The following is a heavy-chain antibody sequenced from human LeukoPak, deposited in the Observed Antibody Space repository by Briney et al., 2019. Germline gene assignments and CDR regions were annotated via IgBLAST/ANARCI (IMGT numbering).Heavy chain of an antibody. J-gene: IGHJ4*02. CDR2: IWYDGSNK. CDR3: VRDYYDSSGVFDY. CDR1: GFTFSSYG. Sequence: PGGSLRLSCAASGFTFSSYGMHWVRQAPGKGLEWVSVIWYDGSNKYYADSVKGRFTISRDNSKNTLYLQMNSLRAEDTAVYYCVRDYYDSSGVFDYWGQGTLVTVSS. D-gene: IGHD3-22*01. V-gene: IGHV3-33*01.